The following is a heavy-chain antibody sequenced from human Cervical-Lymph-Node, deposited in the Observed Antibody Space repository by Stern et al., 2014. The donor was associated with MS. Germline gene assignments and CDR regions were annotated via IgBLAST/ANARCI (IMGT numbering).Heavy chain of an antibody. CDR1: GFTFSSYS. V-gene: IGHV3-21*01. Sequence: EVHLVESGGGLVKPGGSLRLSCAASGFTFSSYSMNWVRQAPGKGLEWVSSISSSSSYIYYADSVKGRFTISRDNAKNSLYLQMNSLRAEDTAVYYCAREGSSSSSLDYWGQGTLVTVSS. D-gene: IGHD6-6*01. CDR2: ISSSSSYI. J-gene: IGHJ4*02. CDR3: AREGSSSSSLDY.